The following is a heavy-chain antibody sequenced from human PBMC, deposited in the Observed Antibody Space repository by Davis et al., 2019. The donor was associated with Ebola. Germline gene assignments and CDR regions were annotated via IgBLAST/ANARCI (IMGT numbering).Heavy chain of an antibody. J-gene: IGHJ5*02. D-gene: IGHD4-17*01. Sequence: PGGSLRLSCAASGFIFSSYAMSCVRQAPGKGLEWVSSISVRSITYHADSVKGRFTISRDNSKNTLYLQMNSLRAEDTAVYYCAKVHPPTTVTTGWFDPWGQGTLVTVSS. CDR1: GFIFSSYA. CDR3: AKVHPPTTVTTGWFDP. V-gene: IGHV3-23*01. CDR2: ISVRSIT.